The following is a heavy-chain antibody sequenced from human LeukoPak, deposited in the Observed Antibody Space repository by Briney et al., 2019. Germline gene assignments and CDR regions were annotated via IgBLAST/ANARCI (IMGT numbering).Heavy chain of an antibody. D-gene: IGHD3-10*01. CDR1: GFTFDDYA. Sequence: PGGSLRLSCAASGFTFDDYAMHWVRQAPGKGLEWVSGISWNSGSIGYADSVKGRFTISRDNAKNSLYLQMSSLRVEDTALYYCAKDSYGGSGSYYLYSFDAWGQGTMVTVSS. CDR2: ISWNSGSI. J-gene: IGHJ3*01. V-gene: IGHV3-9*01. CDR3: AKDSYGGSGSYYLYSFDA.